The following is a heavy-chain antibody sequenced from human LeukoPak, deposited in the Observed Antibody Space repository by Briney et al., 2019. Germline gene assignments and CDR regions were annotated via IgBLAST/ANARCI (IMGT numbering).Heavy chain of an antibody. CDR2: IYYNGNA. D-gene: IGHD3-9*01. V-gene: IGHV4-59*08. Sequence: PSETLSLTCTVSGGSISTYYWSWIRQPPGKGLEWIGYIYYNGNANYNPSLESRVTISVDTSKSQFSLKLSSVTAADTAVYYCARREFDILTGYSTWYFDLWGRGTLVTVSS. J-gene: IGHJ2*01. CDR1: GGSISTYY. CDR3: ARREFDILTGYSTWYFDL.